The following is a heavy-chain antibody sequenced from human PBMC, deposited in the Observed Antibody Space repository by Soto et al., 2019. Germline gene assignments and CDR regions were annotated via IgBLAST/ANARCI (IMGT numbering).Heavy chain of an antibody. D-gene: IGHD2-15*01. J-gene: IGHJ4*02. CDR3: ARGPTCIEGYCSSGSWHDY. CDR1: GFTFSNYD. V-gene: IGHV3-48*01. Sequence: EVQLVESGGDLVQPGESLRVSCAASGFTFSNYDMNWVRQAPGKGLEWVSYISSSSGTIYYADSVKGRFTTSRANAKNALYLEMNSLRAEDTAVYYCARGPTCIEGYCSSGSWHDYWGQGTLVTVSS. CDR2: ISSSSGTI.